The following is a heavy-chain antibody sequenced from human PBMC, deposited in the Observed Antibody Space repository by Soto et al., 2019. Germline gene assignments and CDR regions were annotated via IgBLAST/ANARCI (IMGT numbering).Heavy chain of an antibody. V-gene: IGHV4-30-4*01. D-gene: IGHD2-21*01. J-gene: IGHJ5*02. CDR3: AREERKGIISWFDP. Sequence: SETLSLTCTVSGGSVSGVDYFWSWIRQSPGKGLEWIGYIYYTGITHLNPSLKSRLTMAVDTSKNEFSLKLTSVSAADTAVYFCAREERKGIISWFDPWGQGTPVTVLL. CDR1: GGSVSGVDYF. CDR2: IYYTGIT.